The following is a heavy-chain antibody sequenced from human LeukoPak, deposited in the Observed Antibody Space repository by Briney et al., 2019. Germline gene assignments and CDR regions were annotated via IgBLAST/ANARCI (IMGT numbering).Heavy chain of an antibody. J-gene: IGHJ4*02. CDR3: ARVRTGTPSY. Sequence: TSETLSLTCAVYGVSFSGYYWSWTRQPPGKGLEWIGEINHSGSTNYNPSLKSRVTISVDTSKNQFSLKLSSVTAADTAVYYCARVRTGTPSYWGQGTLVTVSS. CDR1: GVSFSGYY. CDR2: INHSGST. V-gene: IGHV4-34*01. D-gene: IGHD1-1*01.